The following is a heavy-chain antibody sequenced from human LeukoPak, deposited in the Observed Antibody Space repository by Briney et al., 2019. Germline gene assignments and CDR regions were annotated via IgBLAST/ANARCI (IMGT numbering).Heavy chain of an antibody. Sequence: PGGSLRLSCAASGFTFSSYAMSWVRQAPGKGLEWVSGISGTGGNTYYADSVKGRFTISRDNSKNTLYLQMNSLRAEDTAVYYCARDRRRDGYNVDAFDIWGQGTMVTVSP. V-gene: IGHV3-23*01. D-gene: IGHD5-24*01. CDR1: GFTFSSYA. CDR2: ISGTGGNT. CDR3: ARDRRRDGYNVDAFDI. J-gene: IGHJ3*02.